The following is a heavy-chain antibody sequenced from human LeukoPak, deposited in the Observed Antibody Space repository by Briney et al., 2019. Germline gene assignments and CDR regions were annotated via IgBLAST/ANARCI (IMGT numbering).Heavy chain of an antibody. J-gene: IGHJ4*02. CDR2: ISRSGDIT. V-gene: IGHV3-23*01. Sequence: GGSLRLSCAAAGASFTKYGMKWVRQAAGGWRGYISGISRSGDITHYAVSVTGRFTISRDNVQNTLYLQMNSLRADDTALYYCATEGFYYWGPGTQVTVSS. CDR3: ATEGFYY. CDR1: GASFTKYG.